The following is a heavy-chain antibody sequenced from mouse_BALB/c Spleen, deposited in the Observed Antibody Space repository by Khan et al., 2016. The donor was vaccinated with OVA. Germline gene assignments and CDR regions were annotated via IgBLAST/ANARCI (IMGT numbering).Heavy chain of an antibody. CDR1: GYTFTKSG. V-gene: IGHV9-3-1*01. Sequence: QIQLVQSGPELKKPGETVKISCKASGYTFTKSGMNWVKQAPGKGLKWMGWINTYTGEPTYADDFKGRFAFSLETSASTAYLQINNLKNGDTATYFCARPPYFSYVMDNWGQGTSVTVSS. CDR3: ARPPYFSYVMDN. D-gene: IGHD2-10*01. J-gene: IGHJ4*01. CDR2: INTYTGEP.